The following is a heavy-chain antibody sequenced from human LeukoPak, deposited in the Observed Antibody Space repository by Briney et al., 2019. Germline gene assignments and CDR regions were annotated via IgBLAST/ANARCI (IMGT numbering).Heavy chain of an antibody. Sequence: SETLSLTCTVSGGSINSGTFCWGWIRQPPGKGLEWIGSMYYDGSSYYNPSLKSRVTTSVDTSKNQFSLKLTSVTAADTAVYFCARRSDSGSDDGEDYFDYWGQGTLVTVSS. CDR3: ARRSDSGSDDGEDYFDY. D-gene: IGHD1-26*01. V-gene: IGHV4-39*01. J-gene: IGHJ4*02. CDR2: MYYDGSS. CDR1: GGSINSGTFC.